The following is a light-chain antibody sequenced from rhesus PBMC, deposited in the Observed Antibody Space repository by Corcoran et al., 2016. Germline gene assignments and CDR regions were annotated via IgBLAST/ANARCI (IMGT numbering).Light chain of an antibody. Sequence: DIQMTRSPSSLSASVGDRVTITCRTSQGITNVLAWYQQKRGETPKLLIYAASSLQSGIPSRVSGSGSGTDFSITISRLQSEDFETYYSQHYYSTPYSFGQGTKVEIK. J-gene: IGKJ2*01. CDR2: AAS. V-gene: IGKV1-33*02. CDR1: QGITNV. CDR3: QHYYSTPYS.